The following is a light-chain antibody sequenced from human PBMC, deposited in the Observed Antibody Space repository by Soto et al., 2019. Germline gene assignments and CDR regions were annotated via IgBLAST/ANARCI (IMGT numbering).Light chain of an antibody. CDR1: QSVSAGY. Sequence: EIVLTQSPGTLSLSPGERATLSCRASQSVSAGYFAWYQQKPGQPPRLLIYETSSRTTGIPDRFSGSGSGTDFTLTISRLEPEDFAVYYCQQYVNSPTFGQGTKVEIK. V-gene: IGKV3-20*01. CDR2: ETS. J-gene: IGKJ1*01. CDR3: QQYVNSPT.